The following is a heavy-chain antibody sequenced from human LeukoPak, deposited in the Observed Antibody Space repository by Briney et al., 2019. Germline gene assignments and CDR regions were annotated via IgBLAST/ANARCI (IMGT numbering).Heavy chain of an antibody. CDR2: IYYSGST. J-gene: IGHJ6*02. V-gene: IGHV4-30-4*08. CDR3: ARDPSSSWYDNYYYYGMDV. Sequence: PSQTLSLTCTVSGVSISSDDYYWSWIRQPPGKGLEWIGFIYYSGSTYYNQSLRSRVTISVDTSKNQFSLRLSSVTAADTAVYYCARDPSSSWYDNYYYYGMDVWGQGTTVTVSS. CDR1: GVSISSDDYY. D-gene: IGHD6-13*01.